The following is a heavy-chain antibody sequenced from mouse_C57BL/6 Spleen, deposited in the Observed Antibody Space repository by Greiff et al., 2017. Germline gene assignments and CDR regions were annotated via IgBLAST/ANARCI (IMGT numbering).Heavy chain of an antibody. CDR3: ARDWDGFAY. D-gene: IGHD4-1*01. J-gene: IGHJ3*01. CDR1: GYSFTSYY. V-gene: IGHV1-66*01. CDR2: IYPGSGNT. Sequence: VQLQQSGPELVKPGASVKISCKASGYSFTSYYIHWVKQRPGQGLEWIGWIYPGSGNTKYNEKFKGKATLTADTSSRTAYMQLSSLTSDDSAVYYCARDWDGFAYWGQGTLVTVSA.